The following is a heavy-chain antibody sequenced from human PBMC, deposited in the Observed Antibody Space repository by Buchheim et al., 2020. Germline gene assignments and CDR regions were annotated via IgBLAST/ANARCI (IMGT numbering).Heavy chain of an antibody. J-gene: IGHJ6*02. D-gene: IGHD1-1*01. CDR3: AVNWIDFEDV. CDR1: GFTFGHYG. V-gene: IGHV3-30*03. CDR2: ISNDGSNK. Sequence: QVQLVESGGGVVQPGRSLRLSCEASGFTFGHYGMHWVRQAPGKGLEWVALISNDGSNKYYADSVKGRFTISRDNSKNTLWLQMSSLRGEDTAVYYCAVNWIDFEDVWGQGTT.